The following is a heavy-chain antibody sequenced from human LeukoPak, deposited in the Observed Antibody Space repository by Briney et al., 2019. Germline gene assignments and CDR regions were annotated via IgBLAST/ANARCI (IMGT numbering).Heavy chain of an antibody. CDR1: GFTFSNYA. D-gene: IGHD2-2*01. J-gene: IGHJ4*02. V-gene: IGHV3-64*01. Sequence: HPGGSLRLSCAASGFTFSNYAMYWVRQTPGKGLEYVSFISEKGVATHYATSVKGRFTISRDNSKNTLYLQMGSLRAEDMAVYYCARDASDIVVVPAAVGPFDLWGQGTLVTVSS. CDR3: ARDASDIVVVPAAVGPFDL. CDR2: ISEKGVAT.